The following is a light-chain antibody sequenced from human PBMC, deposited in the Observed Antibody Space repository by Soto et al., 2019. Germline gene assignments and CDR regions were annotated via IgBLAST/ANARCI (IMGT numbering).Light chain of an antibody. CDR2: AAS. Sequence: IQVTMSASALSVYVGDRVTITCRASQGIRNDLGWYQQKPGKAPKLLIYAASSLQSGVPSRFSGSGSGPHSTHTISSLQPEDSATYSWLQDYHYPLNFRGGTKVDIK. CDR1: QGIRND. J-gene: IGKJ4*01. CDR3: LQDYHYPLN. V-gene: IGKV1-6*01.